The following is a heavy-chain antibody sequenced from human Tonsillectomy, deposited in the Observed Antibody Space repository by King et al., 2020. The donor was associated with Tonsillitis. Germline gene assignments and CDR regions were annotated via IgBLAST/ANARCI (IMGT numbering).Heavy chain of an antibody. CDR1: GFIFSSYN. J-gene: IGHJ4*02. V-gene: IGHV3-48*04. CDR2: ISSSSNTI. D-gene: IGHD3-22*01. CDR3: ASKRSGDYYVSSGYYFDY. Sequence: VQLVESGGHSVQPGGSLRLSCAASGFIFSSYNMNWVRQVPGKGLEWVSYISSSSNTIYYADSVKGRFTISRDNAKTSLSQKMNSLRAEDTAVYYCASKRSGDYYVSSGYYFDYWGQGTLVTVSS.